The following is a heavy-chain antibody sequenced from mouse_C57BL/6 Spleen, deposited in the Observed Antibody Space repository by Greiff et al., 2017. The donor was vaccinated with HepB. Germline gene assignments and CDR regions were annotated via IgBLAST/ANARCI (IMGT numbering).Heavy chain of an antibody. CDR3: AVLLWYLDY. J-gene: IGHJ2*01. V-gene: IGHV5-17*01. D-gene: IGHD2-1*01. Sequence: DVHLVESGGGLVKPGGSLKLSCAASGFTFSDYGMHWVRQAPEKGLEWVAYISSGSSTIYYADTVKGRFTISRDNAKNTLFLQMTSLRSEDTAMYYCAVLLWYLDYWGQGTTLTVSS. CDR1: GFTFSDYG. CDR2: ISSGSSTI.